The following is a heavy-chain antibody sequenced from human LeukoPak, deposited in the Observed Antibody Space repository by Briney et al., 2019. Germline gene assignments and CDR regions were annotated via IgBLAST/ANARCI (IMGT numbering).Heavy chain of an antibody. J-gene: IGHJ6*02. CDR1: GFTFSSYG. CDR3: AKDLAYDSSGYNYYYYYGMDV. V-gene: IGHV3-30*18. CDR2: ISYDGSNK. D-gene: IGHD3-22*01. Sequence: GGSLRLSCAASGFTFSSYGMHWVRQAPGKGLEWVAVISYDGSNKYYADSVKGRFTISRDNSKNTLYLQMNSLRAEDTAVYYCAKDLAYDSSGYNYYYYYGMDVWGQGTTVTVSS.